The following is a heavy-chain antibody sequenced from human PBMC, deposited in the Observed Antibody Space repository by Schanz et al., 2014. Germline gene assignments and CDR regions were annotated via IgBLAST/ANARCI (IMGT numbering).Heavy chain of an antibody. J-gene: IGHJ4*02. CDR2: IETNSGGT. CDR3: ARVTRYCRSGSCAFDS. Sequence: QVQLVQSGADVKKPGASVKVSCKASGHSLSAYYIHWIRQAPGQGLEWRGWIETNSGGTNYAQKFQDRVTMPSDTAITTGHMEVNSLTSDDTTVYYCARVTRYCRSGSCAFDSWGQGTLVTVPP. CDR1: GHSLSAYY. V-gene: IGHV1-2*02. D-gene: IGHD2-15*01.